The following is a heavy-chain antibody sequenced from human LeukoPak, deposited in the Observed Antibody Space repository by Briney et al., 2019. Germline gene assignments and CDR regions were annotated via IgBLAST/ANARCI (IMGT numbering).Heavy chain of an antibody. Sequence: SVKVSCKASGGTFSDFGFNWVRQAPGQGLEWMGGIVPIFDRTNYALRFQGRVTITTDGSTSTAYMELSSLRSEDTAVYYCSATTFQSYFYYMDVWGKGTTVTVSS. CDR3: SATTFQSYFYYMDV. V-gene: IGHV1-69*05. CDR2: IVPIFDRT. CDR1: GGTFSDFG. D-gene: IGHD1-7*01. J-gene: IGHJ6*03.